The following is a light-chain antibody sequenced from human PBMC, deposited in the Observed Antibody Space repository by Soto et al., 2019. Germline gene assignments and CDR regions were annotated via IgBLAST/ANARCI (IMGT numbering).Light chain of an antibody. CDR1: SSNIGGYNV. J-gene: IGLJ2*01. Sequence: QSALAQPASVSGSPGQSITISCSGTSSNIGGYNVVSWYQQHPGKAPKVIVYEGIKRPSGVSDRFSGSTSGSTASLTISGLQAEDEADYYCSSYTSSSTLVFGGGTKVTVL. CDR3: SSYTSSSTLV. V-gene: IGLV2-14*02. CDR2: EGI.